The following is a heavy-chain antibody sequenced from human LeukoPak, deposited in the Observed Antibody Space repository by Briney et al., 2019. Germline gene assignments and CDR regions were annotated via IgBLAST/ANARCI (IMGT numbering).Heavy chain of an antibody. J-gene: IGHJ6*03. CDR1: GGSFSGYY. CDR3: ARTSIAARRYYYYMDV. CDR2: INHSGST. V-gene: IGHV4-34*01. Sequence: PSETLSLTCAVSGGSFSGYYWSWIRQPPGKGLEWIGEINHSGSTNYNPSLKSRVTISVHTSKNQFSLKLSAMIAADTAVYYCARTSIAARRYYYYMDVWGKGTTVTVSS. D-gene: IGHD6-6*01.